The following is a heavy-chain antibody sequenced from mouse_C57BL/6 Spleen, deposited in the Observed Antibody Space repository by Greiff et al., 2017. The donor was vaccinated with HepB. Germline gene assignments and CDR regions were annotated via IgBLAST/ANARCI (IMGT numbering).Heavy chain of an antibody. D-gene: IGHD1-1*01. Sequence: VKLQESGAELVKPGASVKISCKASGYAFSSYWMNWVKQRPGKGLEWIGQIYPGDGDTNYNGKFKGKATLTADKSSSTAYMQLSSLTSEDSAVYFCAREDYYGSSRYYFDYWGQGTTLTVSS. CDR2: IYPGDGDT. V-gene: IGHV1-80*01. CDR3: AREDYYGSSRYYFDY. J-gene: IGHJ2*01. CDR1: GYAFSSYW.